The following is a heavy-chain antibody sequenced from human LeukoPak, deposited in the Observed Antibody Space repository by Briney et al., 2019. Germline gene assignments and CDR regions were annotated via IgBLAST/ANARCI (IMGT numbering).Heavy chain of an antibody. Sequence: GGSLRLSCAASGFTFNSYAMSWVRQAPGKGLEWVSVIYSGGSTYYADSVKGRFTISRDNSKNTLYLQMNSLRAEDTAVYYCARESVDDAFDIWGQGTMVTVSS. J-gene: IGHJ3*02. V-gene: IGHV3-53*01. CDR1: GFTFNSYA. CDR2: IYSGGST. CDR3: ARESVDDAFDI.